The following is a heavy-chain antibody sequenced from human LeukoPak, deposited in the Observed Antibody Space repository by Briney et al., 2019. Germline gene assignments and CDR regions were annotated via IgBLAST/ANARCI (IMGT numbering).Heavy chain of an antibody. D-gene: IGHD3-16*01. CDR2: VYYSGGT. V-gene: IGHV4-59*11. CDR1: GGSITGHY. Sequence: SEALSLTCSVSGGSITGHYWHWIRQPPGKGLEWIGYVYYSGGTSYNPSLKSRVTISADTSKNQFSLRLTSVTAADTAVYYCARDFMDYALGGDAFDIWGPGTGVTVS. J-gene: IGHJ3*02. CDR3: ARDFMDYALGGDAFDI.